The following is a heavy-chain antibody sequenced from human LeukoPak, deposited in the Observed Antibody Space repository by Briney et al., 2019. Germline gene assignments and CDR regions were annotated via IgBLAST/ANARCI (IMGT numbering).Heavy chain of an antibody. D-gene: IGHD6-19*01. CDR1: GFTFSSSA. V-gene: IGHV3-23*01. Sequence: GGSLRLSCAASGFTFSSSAMSWVRQAPGKGLEWVSAISGSGGSTYYADSVKGRFTISRDNSKNTLYLQMNSLRAEDTAVYYCAKTRIAVAGTDLLPAFDYWGQGTLVTVSS. CDR3: AKTRIAVAGTDLLPAFDY. J-gene: IGHJ4*02. CDR2: ISGSGGST.